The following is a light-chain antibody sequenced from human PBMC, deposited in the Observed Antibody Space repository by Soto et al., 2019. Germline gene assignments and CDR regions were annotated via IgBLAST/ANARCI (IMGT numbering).Light chain of an antibody. V-gene: IGKV3-20*01. CDR1: QSVSSTY. J-gene: IGKJ2*01. Sequence: EIVLTQSPGTLSLSPGERATLSCRASQSVSSTYLAWYQQKPGQAPRLLVYGGSSRATGIPDRFSGSGSGTDFTLTISRLEPEDFAVYFFHCQRYGFSPVYTFGQGTKLEI. CDR2: GGS. CDR3: QRYGFSPVYT.